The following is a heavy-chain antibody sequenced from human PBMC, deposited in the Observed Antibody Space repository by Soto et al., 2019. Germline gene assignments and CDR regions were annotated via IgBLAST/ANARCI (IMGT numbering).Heavy chain of an antibody. D-gene: IGHD2-2*01. CDR3: ARGWDVVVPAAITHYYYGMDV. Sequence: QVQLQESGPGLVKPSQTLSLTCTVSGGSISSGGYYWSWIRQHPGKGLEWIGYIYYSGSTYYNPSLNSRVTISVDTSKKQFSLKLSSVTAADTAVYYCARGWDVVVPAAITHYYYGMDVWGQGTTVTVSS. V-gene: IGHV4-31*03. CDR2: IYYSGST. CDR1: GGSISSGGYY. J-gene: IGHJ6*02.